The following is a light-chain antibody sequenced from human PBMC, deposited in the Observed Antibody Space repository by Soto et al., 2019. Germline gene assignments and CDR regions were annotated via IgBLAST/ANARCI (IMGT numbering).Light chain of an antibody. CDR2: GNT. CDR1: SSNIGAGHD. J-gene: IGLJ3*02. V-gene: IGLV1-40*01. Sequence: QAVVTQPPSVSVAPGQRVTISCSVSSSNIGAGHDVHWYQQLPGTAPKLLMYGNTNRPSGVPDRFSGSKSGTSASLAITGLQAEDEADYYCQSYDSSLSAWVFGGGTKLTVL. CDR3: QSYDSSLSAWV.